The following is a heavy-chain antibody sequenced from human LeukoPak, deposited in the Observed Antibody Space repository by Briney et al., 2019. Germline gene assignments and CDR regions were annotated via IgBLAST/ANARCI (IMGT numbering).Heavy chain of an antibody. V-gene: IGHV1-18*01. CDR2: ISTYNGNT. D-gene: IGHD4-17*01. J-gene: IGHJ4*02. Sequence: ASVKVSCKSSGYTFTTYGITWGRQAPGQGLEWMGWISTYNGNTNYAQKLQGRVTMTTDTSTSTAYMELRSLRSDDTAMYYCAIDRTDTGTYFDYWGQGTLVTVSS. CDR3: AIDRTDTGTYFDY. CDR1: GYTFTTYG.